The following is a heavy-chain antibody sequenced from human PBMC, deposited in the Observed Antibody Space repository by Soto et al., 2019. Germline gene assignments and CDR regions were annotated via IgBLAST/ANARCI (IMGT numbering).Heavy chain of an antibody. CDR1: GFSFSSYA. V-gene: IGHV3-23*01. CDR2: ISGSGDST. CDR3: AKRATGTYFDY. D-gene: IGHD1-1*01. Sequence: EVQLLESGGGLVQPGGSLRLSCAASGFSFSSYAMNWVRQAPGKGLEWVSVISGSGDSTYYADSVKGRFTISRDNSKHTLYLQMNSLRAEDTVVYYCAKRATGTYFDYWGQGTLVTVSS. J-gene: IGHJ4*02.